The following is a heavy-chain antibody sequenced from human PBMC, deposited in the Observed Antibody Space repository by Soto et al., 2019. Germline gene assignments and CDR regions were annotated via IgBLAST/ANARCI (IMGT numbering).Heavy chain of an antibody. D-gene: IGHD3-10*01. CDR3: ARDKVEGGSGAFDI. V-gene: IGHV4-61*01. CDR1: GGSVSSGSYY. CDR2: IYYSGST. Sequence: PSETLSLTCTVSGGSVSSGSYYWSRIRQPPGKGLEWIGYIYYSGSTNYNPSLKSRVTISVDTSKNQFSLKLSSVTAADTAVYYCARDKVEGGSGAFDIWGQGTMVTVS. J-gene: IGHJ3*02.